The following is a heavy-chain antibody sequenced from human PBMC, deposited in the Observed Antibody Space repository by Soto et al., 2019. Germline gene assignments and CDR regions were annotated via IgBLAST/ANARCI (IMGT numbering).Heavy chain of an antibody. Sequence: PSETLSLTCTVSGGSISSGGYYWSWIRQHPGKGLEWFGYIYYSGSTYYNPSLKGRVTISVDTSKNQFSLKLSSVTAADTAVYYCARESRTAAGIRMYKVFDYWGQGTLVTVSS. V-gene: IGHV4-31*03. CDR2: IYYSGST. J-gene: IGHJ4*02. CDR1: GGSISSGGYY. D-gene: IGHD6-13*01. CDR3: ARESRTAAGIRMYKVFDY.